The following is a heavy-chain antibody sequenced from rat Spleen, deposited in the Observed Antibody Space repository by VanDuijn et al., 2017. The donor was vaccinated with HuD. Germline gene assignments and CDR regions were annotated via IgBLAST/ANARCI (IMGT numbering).Heavy chain of an antibody. Sequence: EVQLVDSGGGLVQPGRSLKLSCAVSGFTFRDYGMAWVRQAPTKGLEWVATISYGDSSGHSSTYYRDSVRGRFTISRNNAKSILSLQMDSLRSEDTATYYCVRQDTSGYSNWFAYWGQGVMVTVSS. CDR1: GFTFRDYG. CDR2: ISYGDSSGHSST. D-gene: IGHD4-3*01. J-gene: IGHJ2*01. CDR3: VRQDTSGYSNWFAY. V-gene: IGHV5-29*01.